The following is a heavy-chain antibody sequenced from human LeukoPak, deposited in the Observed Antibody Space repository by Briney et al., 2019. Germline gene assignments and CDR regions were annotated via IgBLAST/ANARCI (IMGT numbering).Heavy chain of an antibody. CDR1: GYTFTSYY. D-gene: IGHD6-13*01. CDR2: INPSGGSI. V-gene: IGHV1-46*01. CDR3: ARESIAAVGTVPDY. Sequence: SVKVSCTASGYTFTSYYMHWVRQAPGQGLEWMGIINPSGGSISYAQKFQGRVNMTRDTYTSTVYMELSSLRSEDTAVYYCARESIAAVGTVPDYWGQGTLVTVSS. J-gene: IGHJ4*02.